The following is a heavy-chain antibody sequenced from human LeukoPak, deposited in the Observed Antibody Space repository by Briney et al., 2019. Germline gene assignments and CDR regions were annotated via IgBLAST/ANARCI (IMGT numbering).Heavy chain of an antibody. J-gene: IGHJ4*02. V-gene: IGHV3-23*01. CDR2: ISGSGGST. CDR3: AKVSRYSGSFASFDY. D-gene: IGHD1-26*01. CDR1: GFTFSSYA. Sequence: GGSLRLSYAASGFTFSSYAMSWVRQAPGKGLEWVSAISGSGGSTYYADSVKGRFTISRDNSKNTLYLQMNSLRAEDTAVYYCAKVSRYSGSFASFDYWGQGTLVTVSS.